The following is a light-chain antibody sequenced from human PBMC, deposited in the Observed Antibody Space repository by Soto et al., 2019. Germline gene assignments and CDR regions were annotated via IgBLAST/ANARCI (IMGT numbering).Light chain of an antibody. V-gene: IGKV1-5*01. Sequence: GNRDNITWRASQSITTFLAWYQQKPGKAPQILIYDASKLEPGVPSRLSGGGSGTEFTLTISSLQPDDFATYYCQQYSTYPLTFGGGTKVDIK. CDR2: DAS. CDR1: QSITTF. CDR3: QQYSTYPLT. J-gene: IGKJ4*01.